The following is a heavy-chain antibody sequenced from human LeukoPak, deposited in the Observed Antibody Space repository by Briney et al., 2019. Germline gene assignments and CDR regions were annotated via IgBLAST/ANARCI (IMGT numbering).Heavy chain of an antibody. D-gene: IGHD6-19*01. Sequence: SVKVSYKASGGTXSSYAISGVRQAPGQGLEWMVGIISISGTAKYAKKFQGRVTVTADESTSTAYIERSSRRSEDTAVYYCASQKTSGWPIDYWGQGTLVTVSS. CDR3: ASQKTSGWPIDY. J-gene: IGHJ4*02. V-gene: IGHV1-69*01. CDR1: GGTXSSYA. CDR2: IISISGTA.